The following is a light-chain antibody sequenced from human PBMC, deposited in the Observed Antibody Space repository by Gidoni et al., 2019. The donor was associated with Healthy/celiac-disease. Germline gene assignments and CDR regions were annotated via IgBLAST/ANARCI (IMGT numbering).Light chain of an antibody. Sequence: DSQMTQSPSSLSASVGDRVTITRQASQDISNYLNWYQQKPGKAPELLIYAASNLETGVPSRFSGSGSGTDFTFTISSLQPEDIATYYCQQYDNLPLTFGGGTKVEIK. CDR3: QQYDNLPLT. CDR1: QDISNY. CDR2: AAS. J-gene: IGKJ4*01. V-gene: IGKV1-33*01.